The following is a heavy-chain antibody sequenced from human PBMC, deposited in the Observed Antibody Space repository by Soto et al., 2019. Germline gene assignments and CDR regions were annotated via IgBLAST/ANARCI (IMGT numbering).Heavy chain of an antibody. CDR2: INPSVGSA. CDR3: VRALRLGDALDI. CDR1: GYTFTTYY. D-gene: IGHD2-2*01. Sequence: ASVKVSCKASGYTFTTYYLHWVRQAPGQGLEWMGIINPSVGSATYTQKFQDRITMTRDTSTSSVYMELSSLRSEDTAVYYCVRALRLGDALDIPAQGTIVTVSS. J-gene: IGHJ3*02. V-gene: IGHV1-46*03.